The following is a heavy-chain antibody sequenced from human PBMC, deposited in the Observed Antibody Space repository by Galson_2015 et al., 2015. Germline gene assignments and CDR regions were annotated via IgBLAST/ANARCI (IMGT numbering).Heavy chain of an antibody. D-gene: IGHD6-19*01. V-gene: IGHV3-30-3*01. CDR2: ISYDGSNK. CDR3: ARETYSSGWSDFDY. CDR1: GFTFSSYA. J-gene: IGHJ4*02. Sequence: SLRLSCAASGFTFSSYAMHWVRQAPGKGLEWVAVISYDGSNKYYADSVKGRFTISRDNSKNTLYLQMNSLRAEDTAVYYCARETYSSGWSDFDYWGQGTLVTVSS.